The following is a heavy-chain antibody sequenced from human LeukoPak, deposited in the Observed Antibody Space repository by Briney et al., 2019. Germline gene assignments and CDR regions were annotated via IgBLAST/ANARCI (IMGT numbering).Heavy chain of an antibody. Sequence: ASVKVSCKASGYTFTGYYMHWVRQAPGQGLEWMGWINPNSGGTNYAQKFQGRVTMTRDTSISTAYMELSRLRSDDTAMYYCARYRGASGYHFDYWGQGTLVTVSS. J-gene: IGHJ4*02. CDR3: ARYRGASGYHFDY. CDR1: GYTFTGYY. CDR2: INPNSGGT. V-gene: IGHV1-2*02. D-gene: IGHD5-12*01.